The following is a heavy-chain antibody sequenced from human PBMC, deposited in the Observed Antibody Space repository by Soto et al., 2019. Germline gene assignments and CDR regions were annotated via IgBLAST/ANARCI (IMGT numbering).Heavy chain of an antibody. D-gene: IGHD3-16*01. V-gene: IGHV3-33*01. CDR1: GFTFSSYG. Sequence: QVQLVESGGGVVQPGRSLRLSYAASGFTFSSYGMHWVRQAPGKGLEWVAVIWYDGSNKYYADSVKGRFTISRDNSKNTLYLQMNSLRAEDTAVYYCPRDEGGDGMDDWGQGTTVTVSS. J-gene: IGHJ6*02. CDR3: PRDEGGDGMDD. CDR2: IWYDGSNK.